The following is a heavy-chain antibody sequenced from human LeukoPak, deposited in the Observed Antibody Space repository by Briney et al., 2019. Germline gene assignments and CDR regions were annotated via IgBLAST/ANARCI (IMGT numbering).Heavy chain of an antibody. CDR3: ASSFTYYYDSSGYYPYFDY. J-gene: IGHJ4*02. V-gene: IGHV4-31*03. Sequence: PSETLSLTCTVSGGSISSGGYYWSWIRQHPGKGLEWIGYIYYSGSTYYNPSLKSRVTISVDTSKNQFSLKLSSVTAADTAVYYCASSFTYYYDSSGYYPYFDYWGQGTLVTVSS. D-gene: IGHD3-22*01. CDR1: GGSISSGGYY. CDR2: IYYSGST.